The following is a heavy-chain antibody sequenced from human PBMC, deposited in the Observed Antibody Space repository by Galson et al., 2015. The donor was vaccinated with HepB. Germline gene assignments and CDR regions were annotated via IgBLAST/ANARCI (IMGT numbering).Heavy chain of an antibody. CDR3: ARVLHVTIFGVVIIPRYYYYYYMDV. V-gene: IGHV3-13*05. J-gene: IGHJ6*03. D-gene: IGHD3-3*01. Sequence: SLRLSCAASGFTFSSYDMHWVRQATGKGLEWVSAIGTAGDPYYPGSVKGRFTISRENAKNSLYLQMNSLRAGDTAVYYCARVLHVTIFGVVIIPRYYYYYYMDVWGKGTTVTVSS. CDR1: GFTFSSYD. CDR2: IGTAGDP.